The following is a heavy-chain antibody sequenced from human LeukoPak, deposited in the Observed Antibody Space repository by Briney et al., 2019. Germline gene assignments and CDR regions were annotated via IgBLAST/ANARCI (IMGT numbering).Heavy chain of an antibody. CDR2: NYNGGNT. V-gene: IGHV4-4*07. CDR1: GDSISSYY. J-gene: IGHJ3*02. D-gene: IGHD3-10*01. CDR3: ARGGSSMVRGLRNAFDI. Sequence: PSETLSRTCTVSGDSISSYYWSWVRQPAGEGLEWIGRNYNGGNTNYNPSLTSRVTMSVDTSKNQFSLTLSSVTAADTAVYYCARGGSSMVRGLRNAFDIWGQGTMVTVSS.